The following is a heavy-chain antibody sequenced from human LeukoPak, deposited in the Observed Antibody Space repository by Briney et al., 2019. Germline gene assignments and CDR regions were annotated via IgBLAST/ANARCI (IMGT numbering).Heavy chain of an antibody. Sequence: SQTLSLTCNVSGASISSGNYFWSWIRQPAGKGLQWIGRLYTSGSTDYNPSLKSRVTISGDTSKNQFSLTLSSVTAADTAVYYCARDGKEGGCNYDYWGQGTLVTASS. CDR1: GASISSGNYF. J-gene: IGHJ4*02. CDR2: LYTSGST. CDR3: ARDGKEGGCNYDY. V-gene: IGHV4-61*02. D-gene: IGHD5-24*01.